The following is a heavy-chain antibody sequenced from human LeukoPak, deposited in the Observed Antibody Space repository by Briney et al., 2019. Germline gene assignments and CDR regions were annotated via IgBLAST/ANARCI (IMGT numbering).Heavy chain of an antibody. V-gene: IGHV4-59*01. CDR2: IYYSGST. J-gene: IGHJ4*02. Sequence: PSETLSPTCAVSGGSISSYYWSWIRQPPGKGLEWIGYIYYSGSTNYNPSLKSRVTISVDTSKNQFSLKLSSVTAADTAVYYCARDGTGIDYWGQGTLVTVSS. CDR1: GGSISSYY. CDR3: ARDGTGIDY. D-gene: IGHD3-10*01.